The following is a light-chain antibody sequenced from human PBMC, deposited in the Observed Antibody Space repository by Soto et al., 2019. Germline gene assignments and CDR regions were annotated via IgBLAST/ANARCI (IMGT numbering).Light chain of an antibody. V-gene: IGLV2-14*01. CDR2: EVS. CDR1: SSDVGGYNY. Sequence: QSALTQPASVSGSPGQPITISCTGTSSDVGGYNYVSWYQQHPGKAPKLMIYEVSNRPSGVSNRFSGSKSGNTASLTISGLQAEDEADYYCSSYTSSITPLFGTGTKVTVL. J-gene: IGLJ1*01. CDR3: SSYTSSITPL.